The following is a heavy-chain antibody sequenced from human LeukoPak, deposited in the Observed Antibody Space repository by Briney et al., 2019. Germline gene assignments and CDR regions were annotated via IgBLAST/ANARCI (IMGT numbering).Heavy chain of an antibody. CDR3: ARGKLNYYGSSGPAGHYGMDV. CDR1: GGSFSGYY. Sequence: SETLSLTCAVYGGSFSGYYWSWIRQPPGKGLEWIGEINHSGSTNYNPSLKSRVTISVDTSKNQFSLKLSSVTAADTAVYYCARGKLNYYGSSGPAGHYGMDVWGQGTTVTVSS. D-gene: IGHD3-22*01. V-gene: IGHV4-34*01. CDR2: INHSGST. J-gene: IGHJ6*02.